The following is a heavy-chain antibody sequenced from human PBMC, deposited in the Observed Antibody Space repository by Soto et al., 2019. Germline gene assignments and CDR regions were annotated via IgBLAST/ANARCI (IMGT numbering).Heavy chain of an antibody. D-gene: IGHD1-7*01. J-gene: IGHJ3*02. V-gene: IGHV3-23*01. CDR2: ITGSGGIT. CDR1: GFMLSTYS. Sequence: EVKLLESGGGLVQPGGSLRLSCAASGFMLSTYSMSWVRQAPGKGLEWVSRITGSGGITYYADSVKGRFTISRDTSSNTLYLQMNSLRAEDTALYYCAKCLQIHWNYDAYHIWGQGTMVTVSS. CDR3: AKCLQIHWNYDAYHI.